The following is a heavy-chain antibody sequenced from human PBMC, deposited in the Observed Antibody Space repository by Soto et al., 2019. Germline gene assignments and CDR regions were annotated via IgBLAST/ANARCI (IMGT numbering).Heavy chain of an antibody. CDR3: ARTRSSSWYRMYSWFDP. J-gene: IGHJ5*02. CDR1: GGSFSGYY. CDR2: INHSGST. Sequence: TLSLTCAVYGGSFSGYYWSWIRQPPGKGLEWIGEINHSGSTNYNPSLKSRVTISVDTSKNQFSLKLSSVTAADTAVYYCARTRSSSWYRMYSWFDPWGQGTLVTVSS. D-gene: IGHD6-13*01. V-gene: IGHV4-34*01.